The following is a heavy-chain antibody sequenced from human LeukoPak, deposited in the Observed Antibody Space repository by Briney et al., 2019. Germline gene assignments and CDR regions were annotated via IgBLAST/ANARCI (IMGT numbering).Heavy chain of an antibody. Sequence: GGSLRLSCAASGFTFISDSMNWVRQAPGKGLEWVSSISSSSSYIYYADSVKGRFTISRDNAKNSLYPQMNSLRAEDTAVYYCARDNYGSGSTHYYYYYGMDVWGQGTTVTVSS. CDR1: GFTFISDS. V-gene: IGHV3-21*01. CDR2: ISSSSSYI. J-gene: IGHJ6*02. D-gene: IGHD3-10*01. CDR3: ARDNYGSGSTHYYYYYGMDV.